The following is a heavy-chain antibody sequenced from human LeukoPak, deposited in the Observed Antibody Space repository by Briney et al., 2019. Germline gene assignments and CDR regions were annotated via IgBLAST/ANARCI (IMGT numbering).Heavy chain of an antibody. D-gene: IGHD1-26*01. Sequence: SQTLSLTCAISGDSVSSNSAAWNWIRQSPSRGLEWLGRTYYRSKWYNDYAVSVKSRITINPDTTKNQFSLQLNSVTPEDTAVYYCARDRGVGASYYYYGMDVWGQGTTVTVSS. CDR3: ARDRGVGASYYYYGMDV. CDR2: TYYRSKWYN. J-gene: IGHJ6*02. V-gene: IGHV6-1*01. CDR1: GDSVSSNSAA.